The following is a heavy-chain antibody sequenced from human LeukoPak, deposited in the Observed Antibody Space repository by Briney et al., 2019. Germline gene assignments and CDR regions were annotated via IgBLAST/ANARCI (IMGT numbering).Heavy chain of an antibody. Sequence: GRSLRLSCAASGFTFDDYAMRWVRHAPGKGLEWVSGISWNSGSIGYADSVKGRFTISRDNAKNSLYLQMNSLRAEDTAVYYCARDHEDYYYGMDVWGQGTTVTVSS. CDR1: GFTFDDYA. V-gene: IGHV3-9*01. CDR2: ISWNSGSI. J-gene: IGHJ6*02. CDR3: ARDHEDYYYGMDV.